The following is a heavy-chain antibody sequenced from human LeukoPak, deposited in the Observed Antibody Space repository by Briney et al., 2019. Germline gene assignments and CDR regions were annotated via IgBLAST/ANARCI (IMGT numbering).Heavy chain of an antibody. CDR2: INHSGST. V-gene: IGHV4-34*01. CDR1: GGSFSGYY. Sequence: PSETLSLTCVVYGGSFSGYYWSWIRQPPGKGLEWIGEINHSGSTNYNPSLKSRVTISVDTSKNQFSLKLSSVTAADTAVYYCARGYDILTGLYFDYWGQGTLVTVSS. D-gene: IGHD3-9*01. CDR3: ARGYDILTGLYFDY. J-gene: IGHJ4*02.